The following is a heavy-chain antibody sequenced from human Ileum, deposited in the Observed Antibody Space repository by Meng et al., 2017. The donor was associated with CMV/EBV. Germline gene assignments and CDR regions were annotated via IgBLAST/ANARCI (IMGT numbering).Heavy chain of an antibody. Sequence: ASGFTFSSYWMHWVRQAPGKGLAWVSRINSAGSTTTYTDSVKGRFTISRDNAKNTLYLEMNSLRVEDTAVYYCARDLGIGTTFDYWGHGSLVTVSS. J-gene: IGHJ4*01. D-gene: IGHD1-7*01. CDR2: INSAGSTT. V-gene: IGHV3-74*01. CDR1: GFTFSSYW. CDR3: ARDLGIGTTFDY.